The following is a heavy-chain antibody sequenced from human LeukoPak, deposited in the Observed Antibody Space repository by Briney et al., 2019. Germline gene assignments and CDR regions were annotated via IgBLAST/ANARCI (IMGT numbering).Heavy chain of an antibody. V-gene: IGHV3-23*01. Sequence: QPGGSLRLSCAASGFTLSNYAMSWLRQAPGKGLEWVSTMSNTGGASYYADSVKGRFTISRDNSKNTLHLQMNSLRAEDTAVYYCAQIPYDSSINSRIYWGQGTLVTVSS. CDR1: GFTLSNYA. J-gene: IGHJ4*02. D-gene: IGHD3-22*01. CDR3: AQIPYDSSINSRIY. CDR2: MSNTGGAS.